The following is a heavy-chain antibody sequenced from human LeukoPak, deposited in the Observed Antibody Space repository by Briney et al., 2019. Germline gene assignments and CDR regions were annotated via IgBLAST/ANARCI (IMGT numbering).Heavy chain of an antibody. CDR1: GGSFSGYY. CDR2: INHSGST. D-gene: IGHD1-26*01. Sequence: KPSETLSLTCAVYGGSFSGYYWSWIRQPPGKGLEWIGEINHSGSTNYNPSLKSRVTISVGTSKNQFSLKLSSVTAADTAVYYCARGLGATGFYWGQGTLVTVSS. CDR3: ARGLGATGFY. J-gene: IGHJ4*02. V-gene: IGHV4-34*01.